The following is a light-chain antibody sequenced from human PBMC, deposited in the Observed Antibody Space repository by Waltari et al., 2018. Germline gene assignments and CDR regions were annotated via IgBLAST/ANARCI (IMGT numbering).Light chain of an antibody. Sequence: QSALTQPASVSGSPGQSITISCTGTSSDVGSYNFVSWYQQHPGKAPKPMIYEVNKRPSVVSNRFSGSKSGNTASLTISGLQAEDEADYYCCSYLATTVVFGGGTKLTVL. V-gene: IGLV2-23*02. CDR3: CSYLATTVV. CDR2: EVN. CDR1: SSDVGSYNF. J-gene: IGLJ2*01.